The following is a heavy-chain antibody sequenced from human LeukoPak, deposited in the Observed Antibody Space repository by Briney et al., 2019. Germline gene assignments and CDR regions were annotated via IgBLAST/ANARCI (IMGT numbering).Heavy chain of an antibody. V-gene: IGHV3-23*01. CDR2: ISGSGGST. Sequence: AGGSLRLSCAASGFTFSSYAMSWVRQAPGKGLEWVSAISGSGGSTYYADSVKGRFTISRDNSKNTLYLQMNSLRAEDTAVYYCAKDLTRQGSTVPYFDYWGQGTLVTVSS. D-gene: IGHD4-11*01. CDR1: GFTFSSYA. J-gene: IGHJ4*02. CDR3: AKDLTRQGSTVPYFDY.